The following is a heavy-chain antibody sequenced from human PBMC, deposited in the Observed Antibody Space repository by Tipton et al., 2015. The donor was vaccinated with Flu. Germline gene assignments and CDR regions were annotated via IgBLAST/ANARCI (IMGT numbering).Heavy chain of an antibody. Sequence: TLSLTCAVYGGSFSGYYWSWIRQPPGKGLEWIGEINHSGSTSYNPSLKSRVTISVDTSKNQFSLKLSSVTAADTAVYYCTRKEYDILSGYYNGVDYWGQGTLVTVSS. D-gene: IGHD3-9*01. CDR3: TRKEYDILSGYYNGVDY. J-gene: IGHJ4*02. CDR1: GGSFSGYY. CDR2: INHSGST. V-gene: IGHV4-34*01.